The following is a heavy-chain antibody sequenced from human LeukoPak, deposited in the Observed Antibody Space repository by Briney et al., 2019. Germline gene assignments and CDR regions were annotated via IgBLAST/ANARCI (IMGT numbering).Heavy chain of an antibody. CDR2: IYYSRST. CDR3: ARDGYNSGYFDY. D-gene: IGHD5-24*01. Sequence: SETLSFTCTVSGASISSGGYYWNWIRQPPGKGLEWIGYIYYSRSTSYSPSLKSRLTISVDTSKNQFSLKLSSVTAADTAVYYCARDGYNSGYFDYWGQGTLVTVSS. V-gene: IGHV4-30-4*01. CDR1: GASISSGGYY. J-gene: IGHJ4*02.